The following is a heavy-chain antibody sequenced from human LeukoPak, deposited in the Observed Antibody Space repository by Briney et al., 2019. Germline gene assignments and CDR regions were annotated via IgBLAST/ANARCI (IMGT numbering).Heavy chain of an antibody. CDR1: GGSISSSSYY. D-gene: IGHD1-26*01. Sequence: PSETLSLTCTVSGGSISSSSYYWSWIRQPPGKGLEWIGYIYYSGSTYYNPSLKSRVTISVDTSKNQFSLKLSSVTAADTAVYYCARELFGGKGFDYWGQGTLVTVSS. CDR3: ARELFGGKGFDY. V-gene: IGHV4-30-4*08. J-gene: IGHJ4*02. CDR2: IYYSGST.